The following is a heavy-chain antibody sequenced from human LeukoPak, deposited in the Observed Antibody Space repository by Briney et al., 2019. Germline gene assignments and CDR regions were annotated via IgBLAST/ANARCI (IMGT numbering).Heavy chain of an antibody. CDR3: ARGGGVLLWFGEFIGYMDV. Sequence: ASVKVSCKASGYTFTSYDINWVRQATGQGLEWMGWMNPNSGNTGYAQKFQGRVTMTRNTSISTAYMELSSLRSEDTAAYYCARGGGVLLWFGEFIGYMDVWGKGTTVTISS. J-gene: IGHJ6*03. V-gene: IGHV1-8*01. D-gene: IGHD3-10*01. CDR1: GYTFTSYD. CDR2: MNPNSGNT.